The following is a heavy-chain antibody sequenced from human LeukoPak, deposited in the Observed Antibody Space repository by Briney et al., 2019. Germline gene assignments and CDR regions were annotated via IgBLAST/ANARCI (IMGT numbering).Heavy chain of an antibody. D-gene: IGHD3-9*01. J-gene: IGHJ4*02. V-gene: IGHV4-59*01. Sequence: SETLSLTCTVSGGSISSYYWSWIRQPPGKGLEWIGYIYYSGSTNYNPSLKSRVTISVDTSKNLFSLNLRSVTAADTAVYYCARVRTDYDILVGYHYYFDYWGQGTLVAVSS. CDR1: GGSISSYY. CDR2: IYYSGST. CDR3: ARVRTDYDILVGYHYYFDY.